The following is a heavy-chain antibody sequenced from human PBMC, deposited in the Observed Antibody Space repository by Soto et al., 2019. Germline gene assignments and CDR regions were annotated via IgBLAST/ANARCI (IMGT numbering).Heavy chain of an antibody. D-gene: IGHD3-22*01. CDR1: DGSVSGGSYD. CDR2: IYYSGST. Sequence: PSGTVWQTCTVSDGSVSGGSYDGRWIRQPPGKELEWIGYIYYSGSTNYNPSLKSRVTISVDTSKNQFSLKLSSVTAADTAVYYCASVGGYYYDSSGYFFFDYWGQGTLVTVSS. CDR3: ASVGGYYYDSSGYFFFDY. V-gene: IGHV4-61*01. J-gene: IGHJ4*02.